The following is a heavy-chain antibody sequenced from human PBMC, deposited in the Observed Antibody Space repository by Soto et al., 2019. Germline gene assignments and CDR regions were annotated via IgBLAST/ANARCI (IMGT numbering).Heavy chain of an antibody. D-gene: IGHD3-10*01. CDR3: ARGHYYDSGSYVAAHNWFDP. CDR1: GGSISTYF. CDR2: IYYSGRT. V-gene: IGHV4-59*08. Sequence: SETLSLTCTVSGGSISTYFWSWIRQPPGKGLEWIAYIYYSGRTNYNPSLKSRVTISVDTSKNQFSLKVTSVTAADTAVYYCARGHYYDSGSYVAAHNWFDPWGQGTLVTVSS. J-gene: IGHJ5*02.